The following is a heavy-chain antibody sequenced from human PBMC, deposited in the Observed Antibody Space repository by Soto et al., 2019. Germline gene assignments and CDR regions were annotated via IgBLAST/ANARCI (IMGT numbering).Heavy chain of an antibody. CDR3: ARGVGSGMYYYGMDV. V-gene: IGHV4-31*03. CDR2: IYYSGST. Sequence: SETLSLTCTVSCGSISSGGYYWSWIRQHPGKGLEWIGYIYYSGSTYYNPSLKSRVTISVDTSKNQFSLKLSSVTAADTAVYYCARGVGSGMYYYGMDVWGQGTTVTVSS. CDR1: CGSISSGGYY. D-gene: IGHD3-10*01. J-gene: IGHJ6*02.